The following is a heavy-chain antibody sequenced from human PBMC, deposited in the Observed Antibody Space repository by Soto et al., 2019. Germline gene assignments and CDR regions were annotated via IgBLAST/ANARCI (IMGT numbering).Heavy chain of an antibody. CDR2: IIPLIGTA. J-gene: IGHJ6*02. CDR3: WRVVMPTVSASFFNGLDV. D-gene: IGHD4-4*01. Sequence: QVQLVQSGAEVRKPGSSVTVSCKASGGTFSTYGITWVRQAPGQGREWMGNIIPLIGTANNAQRFRSRVTIPADASTTTAYMGLTSLRSEDTAVDYCWRVVMPTVSASFFNGLDVWGRGTTVNVSS. V-gene: IGHV1-69*18. CDR1: GGTFSTYG.